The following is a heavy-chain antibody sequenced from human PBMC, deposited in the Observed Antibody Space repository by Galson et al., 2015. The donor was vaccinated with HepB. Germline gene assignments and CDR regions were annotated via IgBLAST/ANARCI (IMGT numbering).Heavy chain of an antibody. J-gene: IGHJ6*02. D-gene: IGHD2-15*01. V-gene: IGHV3-30-3*01. CDR2: ISYDGSNK. CDR1: GFTFSSYA. CDR3: ARDQSPGRRYYYGMDV. Sequence: FLRLSCAASGFTFSSYAMHWVRQAPGKGLEWVAVISYDGSNKYYADSVKGRFTISRDNSKNTLYLQMNSLRPEDTAVYYCARDQSPGRRYYYGMDVWGQGTTVTVSS.